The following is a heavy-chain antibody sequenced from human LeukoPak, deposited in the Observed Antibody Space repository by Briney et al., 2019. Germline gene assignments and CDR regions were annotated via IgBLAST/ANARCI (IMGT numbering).Heavy chain of an antibody. CDR1: GYNFTSSW. D-gene: IGHD1-1*01. J-gene: IGHJ4*02. V-gene: IGHV5-51*01. CDR2: IYPGDSDT. CDR3: ARYTDLYYFDY. Sequence: GESLKISCQGSGYNFTSSWIGWVRQMPGKGLEWMGIIYPGDSDTRYSPSFQGQVTISADKSISTAYLQWSSLNTSDTAIYYCARYTDLYYFDYWGQGTLVTVSS.